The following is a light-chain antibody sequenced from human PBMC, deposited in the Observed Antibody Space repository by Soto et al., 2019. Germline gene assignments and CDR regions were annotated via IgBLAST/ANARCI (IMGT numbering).Light chain of an antibody. Sequence: QSALTQPRSVSGSPGQSVTISCTGTSSDVGGCNCVSWYQQHPGKAPKLMIYDVTKRPSGVADRFSGSKSGNTASLTISGLQAGDEADYYCCSYAGSYTWVFGGGTKLTVL. CDR2: DVT. J-gene: IGLJ3*02. CDR1: SSDVGGCNC. CDR3: CSYAGSYTWV. V-gene: IGLV2-11*01.